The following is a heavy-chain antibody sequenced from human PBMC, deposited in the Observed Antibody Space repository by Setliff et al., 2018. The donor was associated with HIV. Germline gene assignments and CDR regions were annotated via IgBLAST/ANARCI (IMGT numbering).Heavy chain of an antibody. Sequence: SETLSLTCAFYGASFTDYYWNWIRQPPGKGLEWIGEINHSGSTNYNPSLKSRVTISVDTSKNQFSLKLTSVTAADTAVYYCVTSSSWSSRLNFWGPGMLVTVSS. CDR2: INHSGST. J-gene: IGHJ4*02. D-gene: IGHD2-2*01. V-gene: IGHV4-34*01. CDR1: GASFTDYY. CDR3: VTSSSWSSRLNF.